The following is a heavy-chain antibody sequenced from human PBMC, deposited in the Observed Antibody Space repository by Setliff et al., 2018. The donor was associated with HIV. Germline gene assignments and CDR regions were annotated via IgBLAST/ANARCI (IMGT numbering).Heavy chain of an antibody. Sequence: ASVKVSCKASGYTFTGYYMHWVRQAPGQGLEWMGWINPNSGGTNYAQKFQGWVTMTRDTSISTAYMELSSLRSDDTAVYYCARVPNQELYFYGMDVWGQGTTVTSP. J-gene: IGHJ6*02. CDR3: ARVPNQELYFYGMDV. CDR1: GYTFTGYY. V-gene: IGHV1-2*04. D-gene: IGHD1-7*01. CDR2: INPNSGGT.